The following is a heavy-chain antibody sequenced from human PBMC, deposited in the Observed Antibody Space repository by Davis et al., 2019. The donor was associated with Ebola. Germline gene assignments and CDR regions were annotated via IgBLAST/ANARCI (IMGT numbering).Heavy chain of an antibody. J-gene: IGHJ6*02. Sequence: MPSETLSLTCAVSGDSISSSNWWSWVRQPPGKGLEWIGEISQSGSTNYNLSLKSRVTISVDKSKNQFYLKLSSVTAADTAVYYCARVRMTTVVRTYYYYGMDVWGQGTTVTVSS. V-gene: IGHV4-4*02. CDR2: ISQSGST. D-gene: IGHD4-23*01. CDR1: GDSISSSNW. CDR3: ARVRMTTVVRTYYYYGMDV.